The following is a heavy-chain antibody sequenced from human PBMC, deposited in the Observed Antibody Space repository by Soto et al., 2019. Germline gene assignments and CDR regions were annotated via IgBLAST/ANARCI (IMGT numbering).Heavy chain of an antibody. CDR3: ARDPADDYVWGSYPPFDY. D-gene: IGHD3-16*02. CDR2: ISAYNGNT. V-gene: IGHV1-18*01. Sequence: QVQLVQSGAEVKKPGASVKVSCKASGYTFTSYGISWVRQAPGQGLEWMGWISAYNGNTNYAQKLQGRVTMTTDTSTSTAYMVLRSLRSDDTAVYYCARDPADDYVWGSYPPFDYWGQGTLVTVSS. CDR1: GYTFTSYG. J-gene: IGHJ4*02.